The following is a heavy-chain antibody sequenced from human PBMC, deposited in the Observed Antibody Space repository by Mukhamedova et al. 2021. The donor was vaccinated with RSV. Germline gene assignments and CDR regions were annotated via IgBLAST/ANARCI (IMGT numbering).Heavy chain of an antibody. J-gene: IGHJ3*02. CDR2: YYRSKWYN. Sequence: YYRSKWYNDYAVSVKSRITISPDTSKNQFSLHLNSVTPEDTAMYYCATYAFEIWGQGTMVTVSS. V-gene: IGHV6-1*01. CDR3: ATYAFEI.